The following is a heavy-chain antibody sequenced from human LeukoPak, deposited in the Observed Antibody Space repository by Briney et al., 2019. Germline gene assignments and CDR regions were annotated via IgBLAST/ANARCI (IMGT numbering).Heavy chain of an antibody. Sequence: SETLSLTCTVSGGSISSSSYYWGWIRQPPGKGLEWIGSLYYGGSTYHNPSLKSRVTLSLDTSKNQFSLKLSSVTAADTALYYCAKIRGGAYNWVDPWGQRTLVTVSS. D-gene: IGHD3-10*01. CDR2: LYYGGST. V-gene: IGHV4-39*01. CDR3: AKIRGGAYNWVDP. J-gene: IGHJ5*02. CDR1: GGSISSSSYY.